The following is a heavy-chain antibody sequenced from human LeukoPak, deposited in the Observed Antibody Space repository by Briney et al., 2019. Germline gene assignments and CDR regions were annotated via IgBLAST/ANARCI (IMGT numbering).Heavy chain of an antibody. Sequence: PSETLSLTCTVSGGSISSSTYYWGWVRQPPGKGLEWIGSIYFSGKTYYNPSLKSRVTISLDTSKNQYSLRLTSVTAADTAVYYCARVMMEYSYGRGFDPWGQGTLVTVSS. CDR3: ARVMMEYSYGRGFDP. V-gene: IGHV4-39*02. CDR2: IYFSGKT. J-gene: IGHJ5*02. CDR1: GGSISSSTYY. D-gene: IGHD5-18*01.